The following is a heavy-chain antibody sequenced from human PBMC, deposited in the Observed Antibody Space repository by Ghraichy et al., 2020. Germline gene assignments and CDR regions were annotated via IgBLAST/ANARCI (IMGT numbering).Heavy chain of an antibody. CDR2: IYHIGST. Sequence: SETLSLTCAVSGGSVSSSNWWSWVRQPPGKGLEWIGEIYHIGSTNYNPSLKSRVTISVDKSKNQFSLKLTSVTAADTAVYYCARTYFYYYVMDVWGQGTTVTVSS. CDR1: GGSVSSSNW. CDR3: ARTYFYYYVMDV. V-gene: IGHV4-4*02. J-gene: IGHJ6*02.